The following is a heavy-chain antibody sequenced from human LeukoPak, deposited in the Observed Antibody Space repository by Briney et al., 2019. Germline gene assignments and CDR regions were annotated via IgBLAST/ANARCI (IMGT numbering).Heavy chain of an antibody. CDR3: ARAIAAAPYNWFDP. D-gene: IGHD6-13*01. Sequence: ASVKVSCKASGYIFTSYYMYWVRQAPGQGLEWMGVINPSTGSTTYAQSLQGRVTITADKSTSTAYMELSSLRSEDTAVYYCARAIAAAPYNWFDPWGQGTLVTVSS. CDR2: INPSTGST. CDR1: GYIFTSYY. J-gene: IGHJ5*02. V-gene: IGHV1-46*01.